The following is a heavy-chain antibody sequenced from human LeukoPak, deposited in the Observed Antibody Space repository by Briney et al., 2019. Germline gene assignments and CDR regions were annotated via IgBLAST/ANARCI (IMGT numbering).Heavy chain of an antibody. CDR1: GFTFSSYA. CDR3: ARGRYNWNDANY. J-gene: IGHJ4*01. V-gene: IGHV3-21*04. CDR2: ISSTGAYI. Sequence: GGSLRLSCAASGFTFSSYAMTWVRQAPGKGLEWVSSISSTGAYIFYAASQKGRFTISRDNAKNSLFLQMDSLRAEDTAVYYCARGRYNWNDANYWGQGTLVTVSS. D-gene: IGHD1-1*01.